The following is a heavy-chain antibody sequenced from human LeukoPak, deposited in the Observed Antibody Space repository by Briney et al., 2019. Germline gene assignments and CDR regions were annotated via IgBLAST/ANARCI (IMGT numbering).Heavy chain of an antibody. J-gene: IGHJ4*02. CDR1: GGTFSSYA. D-gene: IGHD6-13*01. V-gene: IGHV1-69*05. CDR3: ARDRWMAAAASFDY. Sequence: SVKVSCKASGGTFSSYAISWVRQAPGQGLEWMGGIIPIFGTANYAQKFQGRVTITTDESTSTAYMELSSLRPEDTAVYYCARDRWMAAAASFDYWGQGTLVTVSS. CDR2: IIPIFGTA.